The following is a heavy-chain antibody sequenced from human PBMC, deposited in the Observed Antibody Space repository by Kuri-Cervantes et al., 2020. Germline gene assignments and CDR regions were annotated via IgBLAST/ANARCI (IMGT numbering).Heavy chain of an antibody. Sequence: GGSLRLSCAASGFTVSSTYMSWVRQTPGKALEWVSVIYSGGDTYYADSVQGRFTISRDNSKNTVYLQMNSLRAEDTAVYYCARDRRAGSSGWYGTDYWGQGTLVTVSS. CDR1: GFTVSSTY. J-gene: IGHJ4*02. V-gene: IGHV3-53*01. CDR2: IYSGGDT. CDR3: ARDRRAGSSGWYGTDY. D-gene: IGHD6-19*01.